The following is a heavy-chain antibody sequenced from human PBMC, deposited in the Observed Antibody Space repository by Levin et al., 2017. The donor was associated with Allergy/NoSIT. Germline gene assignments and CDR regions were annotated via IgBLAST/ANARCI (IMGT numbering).Heavy chain of an antibody. CDR3: ARHAPHYDILTVLYYYMDV. CDR1: GYSFTSYW. CDR2: IDPSDSYT. D-gene: IGHD3-9*01. V-gene: IGHV5-10-1*01. Sequence: GESLKISCKGSGYSFTSYWISWVRQMPGKGLEWMGRIDPSDSYTNYSPSFQGHVTISADKSISTAYLQWSSLKASDTAMYYCARHAPHYDILTVLYYYMDVWGKGTTVTVSS. J-gene: IGHJ6*03.